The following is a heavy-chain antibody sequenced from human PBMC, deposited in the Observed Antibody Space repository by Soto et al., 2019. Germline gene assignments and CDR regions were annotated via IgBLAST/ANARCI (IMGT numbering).Heavy chain of an antibody. D-gene: IGHD4-4*01. J-gene: IGHJ4*02. V-gene: IGHV3-33*01. CDR1: GFTFSSYG. CDR3: ARDGEGIDYSNYVDY. Sequence: PGGSLRRPCEGSGFTFSSYGMHWMRQAPGKGLEWVAVIWYDGSNKYYADSVKGRFTISSDNSKNTLYLQMNSLRAEDTAVYYCARDGEGIDYSNYVDYWGQGTLVTVSS. CDR2: IWYDGSNK.